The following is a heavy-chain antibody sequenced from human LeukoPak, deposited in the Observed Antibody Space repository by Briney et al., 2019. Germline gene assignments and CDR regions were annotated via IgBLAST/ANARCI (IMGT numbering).Heavy chain of an antibody. D-gene: IGHD3-9*01. CDR3: SRSTGILTGRYFDS. V-gene: IGHV4-59*01. Sequence: SETLSLTCTFAGGSIRNYYWSWIRQPPGKGLEWIGYIYYNGDTNYNLSLMSRVTISVDTSKKQFSLKLSSVTAADTAVYYCSRSTGILTGRYFDSWGQGTLVTVSS. CDR2: IYYNGDT. J-gene: IGHJ4*02. CDR1: GGSIRNYY.